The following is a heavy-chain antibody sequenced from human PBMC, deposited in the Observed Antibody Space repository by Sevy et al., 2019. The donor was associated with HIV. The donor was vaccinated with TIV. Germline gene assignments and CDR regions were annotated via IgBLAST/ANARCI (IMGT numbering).Heavy chain of an antibody. CDR3: ARDLPPSATTVAHFDY. V-gene: IGHV3-48*03. J-gene: IGHJ4*02. Sequence: GGSLRLSCAASGSIFSSYEMTWVRQAPGKGLEWVSSISSRGSATYYANSVRGRFTIFRDNAENSLYLQMSSLRVEDTAVYYCARDLPPSATTVAHFDYWGQGTLVTVSS. D-gene: IGHD4-17*01. CDR2: ISSRGSAT. CDR1: GSIFSSYE.